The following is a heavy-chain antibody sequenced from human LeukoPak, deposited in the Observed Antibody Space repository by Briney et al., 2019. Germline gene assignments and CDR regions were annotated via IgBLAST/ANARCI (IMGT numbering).Heavy chain of an antibody. V-gene: IGHV3-48*01. CDR3: ARSVGLDY. D-gene: IGHD3-16*01. J-gene: IGHJ4*02. CDR1: GFTLSSYS. Sequence: PGGSLRLSCAASGFTLSSYSMNWVRQAPGKGLEWVSYISSSTSTMYYADSVKGRFTISRDNAKNSLYLQMNSLRAEDTAVYYCARSVGLDYWGQGTLVTVSS. CDR2: ISSSTSTM.